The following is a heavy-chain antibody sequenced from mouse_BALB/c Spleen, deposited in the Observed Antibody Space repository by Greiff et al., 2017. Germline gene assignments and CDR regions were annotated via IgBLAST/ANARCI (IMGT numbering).Heavy chain of an antibody. Sequence: EVHLVESGAELVKPGASVKLSCTASGFNIKDTYMHWVKQRPEQGLEWIGRIDPANGNTKYDPKFQGKATITADTSSNTAYLQLSSLTSEDTAVYYCAPITTGSYVDVWGAGTTVTVSS. D-gene: IGHD1-2*01. CDR1: GFNIKDTY. CDR2: IDPANGNT. CDR3: APITTGSYVDV. J-gene: IGHJ1*01. V-gene: IGHV14-3*02.